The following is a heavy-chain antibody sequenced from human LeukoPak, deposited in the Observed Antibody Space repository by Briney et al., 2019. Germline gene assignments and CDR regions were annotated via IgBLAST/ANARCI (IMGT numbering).Heavy chain of an antibody. CDR3: ARARSSSWYGGFDY. V-gene: IGHV4-4*07. CDR2: IYTSGST. D-gene: IGHD6-13*01. CDR1: GGSISSYY. Sequence: PAETLSLTCTVSGGSISSYYWSWIRQPAGKGLEWIGRIYTSGSTNYNPSLKSRVTMSVDTSKNQFSLMLSSVTAADTAVYYCARARSSSWYGGFDYLGQGTPVTVSS. J-gene: IGHJ4*02.